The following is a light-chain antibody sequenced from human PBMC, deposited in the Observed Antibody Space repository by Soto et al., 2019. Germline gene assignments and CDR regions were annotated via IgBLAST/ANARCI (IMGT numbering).Light chain of an antibody. V-gene: IGKV1-39*01. CDR1: QSISSY. CDR3: KQSYSTHRT. J-gene: IGKJ1*01. CDR2: AAS. Sequence: EIPTTQVSSSPAAPVVDIVTLTLRASQSISSYLNWYQQRPGKATKILIYAASSLQSGVKSRFSGSVSGTDFTLTISSLQPEDFATYYCKQSYSTHRTVGQGTPVDIK.